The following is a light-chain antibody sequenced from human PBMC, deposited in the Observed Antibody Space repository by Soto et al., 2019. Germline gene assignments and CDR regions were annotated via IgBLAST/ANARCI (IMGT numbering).Light chain of an antibody. CDR3: LQYYNWPRT. J-gene: IGKJ1*01. CDR1: QSVSSSY. Sequence: EIVMTQSPATLSVSPGERATLSCGASQSVSSSYLAWYQQKPGQAPRLLIFGAATRATDIPARFSGSGSGTEFTLTISSLQSEDSAVYYCLQYYNWPRTFGQGTKVDIK. V-gene: IGKV3-15*01. CDR2: GAA.